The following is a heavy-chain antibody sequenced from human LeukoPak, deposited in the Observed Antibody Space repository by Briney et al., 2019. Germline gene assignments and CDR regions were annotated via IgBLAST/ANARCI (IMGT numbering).Heavy chain of an antibody. CDR2: ISYDGSNK. J-gene: IGHJ3*02. CDR1: GFTFSSYA. D-gene: IGHD2-15*01. V-gene: IGHV3-30*04. Sequence: GSLSLSCAASGFTFSSYAMHWVRQAPGKGLEWVAVISYDGSNKYYADSVKGRFTISRDNSKNTLYLQMNSLRAEDTAVYYCARDLGYCSGGSCYSLHAFDIWGQGTMVTVSS. CDR3: ARDLGYCSGGSCYSLHAFDI.